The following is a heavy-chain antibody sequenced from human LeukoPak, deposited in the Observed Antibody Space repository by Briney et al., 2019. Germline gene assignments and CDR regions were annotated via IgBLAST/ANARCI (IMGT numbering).Heavy chain of an antibody. J-gene: IGHJ4*02. CDR3: ARDLGGIVVVPAATRSFDY. Sequence: ASVKVSCKASGYTFTGYYMHWVRQAPGQGLEWTGWINPNSGGTNYAQKFQGRVTMTRDTSISTAYMELSRLRSDDTAVYYCARDLGGIVVVPAATRSFDYWGQGTLVTVSS. D-gene: IGHD2-2*01. CDR1: GYTFTGYY. V-gene: IGHV1-2*02. CDR2: INPNSGGT.